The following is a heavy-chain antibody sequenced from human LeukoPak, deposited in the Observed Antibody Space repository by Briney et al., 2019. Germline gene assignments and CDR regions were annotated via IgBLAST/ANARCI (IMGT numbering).Heavy chain of an antibody. J-gene: IGHJ4*02. Sequence: SETLSLTCTVSGGSISSGDYYWSWIRQPPGKGLEWIGCIYYSGSTYYNPSLKSRVTISVDTSKNQFSLKLSSVTAADTAVYFCARTSIPVAGLDYWGQGTLVTVSS. CDR3: ARTSIPVAGLDY. CDR1: GGSISSGDYY. V-gene: IGHV4-30-4*01. CDR2: IYYSGST. D-gene: IGHD6-19*01.